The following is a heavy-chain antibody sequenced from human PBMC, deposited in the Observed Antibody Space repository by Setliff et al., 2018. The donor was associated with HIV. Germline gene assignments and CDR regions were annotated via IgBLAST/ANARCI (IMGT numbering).Heavy chain of an antibody. V-gene: IGHV1-2*06. J-gene: IGHJ4*02. Sequence: ASVKVSCKASGYTFTDYFMHWVRQAPGQGLEWMGRINANRGGTSYAQMFQGRVTMTRDTSINTAYMELSRLRSDDTAVYYCARQLSNSLDYWGQGTLVTFSS. CDR2: INANRGGT. D-gene: IGHD7-27*01. CDR3: ARQLSNSLDY. CDR1: GYTFTDYF.